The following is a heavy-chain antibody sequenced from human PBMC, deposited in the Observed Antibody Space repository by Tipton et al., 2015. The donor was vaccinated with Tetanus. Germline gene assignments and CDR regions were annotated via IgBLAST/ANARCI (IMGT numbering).Heavy chain of an antibody. CDR3: TRTISNDYVAA. Sequence: SLRLSCEASGFSFSDYGMHWVRQAPGKGLEWVAVIYSDGINEDYADSVKGRFTISRDNSRNTLYLQMSSLRVEDTAVYYCTRTISNDYVAAWGQGTLVTVSS. J-gene: IGHJ4*02. CDR1: GFSFSDYG. D-gene: IGHD4-17*01. CDR2: IYSDGINE. V-gene: IGHV3-33*01.